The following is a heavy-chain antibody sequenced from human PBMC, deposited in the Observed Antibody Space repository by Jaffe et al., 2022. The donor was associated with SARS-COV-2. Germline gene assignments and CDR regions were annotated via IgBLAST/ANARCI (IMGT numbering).Heavy chain of an antibody. CDR2: IYPGDSET. D-gene: IGHD3-16*01. CDR1: GYSFDNYW. J-gene: IGHJ6*02. CDR3: ARHLGIVSYYYYGMDV. V-gene: IGHV5-51*01. Sequence: EVQLVQSGAEVKKPGESLQISCRGSGYSFDNYWIAWVRQLPGKGLEWMGIIYPGDSETRYSPSFHGQVTISADKSINTAYLQWSGLKASDTAMYYCARHLGIVSYYYYGMDVWGQGTTVTVSS.